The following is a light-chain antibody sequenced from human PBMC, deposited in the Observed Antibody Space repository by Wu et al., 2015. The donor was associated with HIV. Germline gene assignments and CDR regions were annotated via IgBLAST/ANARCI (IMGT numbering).Light chain of an antibody. CDR1: QSVSNY. Sequence: EIVLTQSPATLSLSPGERATLSCRASQSVSNYLAWYQQKLGQAPRLLIHGASRRATGIPARFSATGAGTDFTLTISSLEPDDFAVYYCQQYDYYWNFGPGTRVEVK. V-gene: IGKV3-11*01. J-gene: IGKJ1*01. CDR3: QQYDYYWN. CDR2: GAS.